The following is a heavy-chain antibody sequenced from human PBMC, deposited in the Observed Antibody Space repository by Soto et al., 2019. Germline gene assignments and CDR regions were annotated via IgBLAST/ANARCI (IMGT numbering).Heavy chain of an antibody. CDR2: IYHSGST. CDR3: AAYEPRIC. CDR1: GYSISRGYY. V-gene: IGHV4-38-2*01. J-gene: IGHJ4*02. D-gene: IGHD2-21*01. Sequence: SETLPLTFAVSGYSISRGYYWGWIRQPPRKGLEWIGSIYHSGSTYYNPSLKSRVPISXXXXXXQXSLKXXXVTAEDTALYYCAAYEPRICWGQGTLVTVSS.